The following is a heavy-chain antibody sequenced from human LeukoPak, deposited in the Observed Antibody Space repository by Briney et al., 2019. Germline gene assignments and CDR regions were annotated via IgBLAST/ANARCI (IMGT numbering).Heavy chain of an antibody. V-gene: IGHV3-21*01. D-gene: IGHD6-13*01. CDR2: ISSSSSYI. CDR3: ARDVIAAAEEYYYYGMDV. Sequence: PGGSLRLSCAASGFTFSSYSMNWVRQAPGKGLEWVSSISSSSSYIYYADSVKGRFTISRDNAKNSLYLQMNSLRAEDTAVYYCARDVIAAAEEYYYYGMDVWGQGTTVTVSS. CDR1: GFTFSSYS. J-gene: IGHJ6*02.